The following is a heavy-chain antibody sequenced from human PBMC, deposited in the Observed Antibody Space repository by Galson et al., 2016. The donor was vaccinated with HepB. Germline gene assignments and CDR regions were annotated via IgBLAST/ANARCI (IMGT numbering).Heavy chain of an antibody. Sequence: QAPGKGLEWVALIWYDGRSQYYADSVQGRFTISRDNSKSTVFLQMDSLRAEDTGVYYCARDLSIGDTTMGYWGQGTLVTVSS. CDR2: IWYDGRSQ. V-gene: IGHV3-33*01. CDR3: ARDLSIGDTTMGY. J-gene: IGHJ4*02. D-gene: IGHD5-18*01.